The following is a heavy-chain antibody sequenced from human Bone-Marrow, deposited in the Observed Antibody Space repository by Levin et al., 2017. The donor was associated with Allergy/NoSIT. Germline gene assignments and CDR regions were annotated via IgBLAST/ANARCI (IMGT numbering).Heavy chain of an antibody. Sequence: SETLSLTCTVSGVSLGSSSYYWGWIRQPPGNGLEWIGSIYNTGTTYYNPSLKSRVTISVDTSKEQFSLKVTSVTAADTAVYYCAREGTPQSWDYWGQGTLVSVSS. V-gene: IGHV4-39*07. J-gene: IGHJ4*02. CDR2: IYNTGTT. CDR1: GVSLGSSSYY. CDR3: AREGTPQSWDY. D-gene: IGHD1-14*01.